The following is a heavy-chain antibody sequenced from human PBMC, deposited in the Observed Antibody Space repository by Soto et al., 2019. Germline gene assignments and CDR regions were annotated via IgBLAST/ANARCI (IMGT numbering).Heavy chain of an antibody. Sequence: PAETMSLTCTVSGGSICSYYWSWIRQPPGKGLEWIGYIYYSGSTNYNPSLKSRVTISVDTSKNQFSLKLSSVTAADTAVYYCARLTAVFGVVIMAYFDYWGQGTLVTVSS. V-gene: IGHV4-59*08. D-gene: IGHD3-3*01. CDR2: IYYSGST. J-gene: IGHJ4*02. CDR1: GGSICSYY. CDR3: ARLTAVFGVVIMAYFDY.